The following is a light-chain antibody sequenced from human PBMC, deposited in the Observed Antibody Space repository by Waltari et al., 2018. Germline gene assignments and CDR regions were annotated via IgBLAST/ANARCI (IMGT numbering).Light chain of an antibody. CDR1: QSISHY. V-gene: IGKV1-39*01. Sequence: DIQMTQSPSSLSASVGDRVTITCRASQSISHYLNWYQQKPGKAPKLLIYSASSLQSGVPSRFSVSGSGTDFSLTIGSLQPEDSATYYCQQSYSAPLTFGGATKVEIK. J-gene: IGKJ4*01. CDR3: QQSYSAPLT. CDR2: SAS.